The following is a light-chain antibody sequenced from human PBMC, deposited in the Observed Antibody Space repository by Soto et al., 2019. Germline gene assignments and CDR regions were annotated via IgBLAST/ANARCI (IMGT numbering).Light chain of an antibody. CDR1: QSVSSNY. V-gene: IGKV3-20*01. J-gene: IGKJ1*01. Sequence: ENVLTQSPGTLSLSPGARATLSCRASQSVSSNYVAWYQQKPGQAPRLLVYGASGRATGIPDRFSGSGSGTDCTLTISRLEPEDFAVYYCQQYGSSGWTFGQGTKVEIK. CDR3: QQYGSSGWT. CDR2: GAS.